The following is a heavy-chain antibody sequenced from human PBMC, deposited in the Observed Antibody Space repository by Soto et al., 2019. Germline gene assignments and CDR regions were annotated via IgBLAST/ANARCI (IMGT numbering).Heavy chain of an antibody. V-gene: IGHV4-59*01. CDR1: GGSISSYY. Sequence: LSLTCTVSGGSISSYYWSWIRQPPGKGLEWIGYIYYSGSTNYNPSLKSRVTISVDTSKNQFSLKLSSVTAADTAVYYCARWGYDILTGYYLGPAFDIWGQGTMVTVSS. CDR3: ARWGYDILTGYYLGPAFDI. D-gene: IGHD3-9*01. CDR2: IYYSGST. J-gene: IGHJ3*02.